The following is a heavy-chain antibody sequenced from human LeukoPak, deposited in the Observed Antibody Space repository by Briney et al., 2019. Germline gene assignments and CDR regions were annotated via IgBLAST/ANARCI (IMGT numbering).Heavy chain of an antibody. J-gene: IGHJ6*03. CDR1: GGTFSSYA. D-gene: IGHD3-10*01. V-gene: IGHV1-18*01. CDR2: ISAYNGNT. Sequence: ASVKVSCKASGGTFSSYAISWVRQAPGQGLEWMGWISAYNGNTNYAQKLQGRVTMTTDTSTSTAYMELRSLRSDDTAVYYCARVGGLWFGELSVLSPYYYYYMDVWGKGTTVTISS. CDR3: ARVGGLWFGELSVLSPYYYYYMDV.